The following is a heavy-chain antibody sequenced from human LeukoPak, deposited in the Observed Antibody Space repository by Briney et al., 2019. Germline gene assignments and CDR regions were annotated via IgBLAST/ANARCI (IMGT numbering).Heavy chain of an antibody. CDR3: ARPGEDENSGYEY. V-gene: IGHV3-30*03. Sequence: QPGRSLRLSCAASGFTFSSYGMHWVRQAPGKGLEWVAVISYDGSNKYYADSVKGRFTISRDNSLNTAYLQWNNLSASDTAMYYCARPGEDENSGYEYWGQGTQVIVSS. D-gene: IGHD3-22*01. CDR2: ISYDGSNK. CDR1: GFTFSSYG. J-gene: IGHJ4*02.